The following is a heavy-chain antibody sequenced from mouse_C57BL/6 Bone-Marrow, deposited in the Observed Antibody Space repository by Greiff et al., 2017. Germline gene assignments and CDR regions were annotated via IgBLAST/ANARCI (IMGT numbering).Heavy chain of an antibody. J-gene: IGHJ2*01. CDR1: GYTFTSYG. V-gene: IGHV1-81*01. D-gene: IGHD1-1*01. CDR2: IYPRSGNT. Sequence: VKLQESGAELARPGASVKLSCKASGYTFTSYGISWVKQRTGQGLEWIGEIYPRSGNTYYNEKFKGKATLTADKSSSTAYMELRSLTSEDSAVYFCARRYYGSSSDYWGQGTTLTVSS. CDR3: ARRYYGSSSDY.